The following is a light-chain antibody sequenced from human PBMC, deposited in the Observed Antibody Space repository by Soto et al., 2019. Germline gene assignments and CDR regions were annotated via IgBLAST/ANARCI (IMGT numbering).Light chain of an antibody. CDR1: QSVSSN. V-gene: IGKV3-15*01. CDR3: QQYNNWPRT. Sequence: EIVMTQSPATPSVSQGERATLSCRASQSVSSNLAWYQQKPGQAPRLLIYGASTRATGIPARFSGSGSGTEFTLTISSXRSEDFAGYNCQQYNNWPRTFGGGTKVDTK. J-gene: IGKJ4*01. CDR2: GAS.